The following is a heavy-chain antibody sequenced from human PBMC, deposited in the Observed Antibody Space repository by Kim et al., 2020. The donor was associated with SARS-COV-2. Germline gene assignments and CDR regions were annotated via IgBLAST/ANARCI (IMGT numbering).Heavy chain of an antibody. V-gene: IGHV3-9*01. CDR1: GFTFDDYA. CDR3: AKDNSRSFNYSPYYYYYGIDV. CDR2: ISWNSGSI. Sequence: GGSLRLSCAASGFTFDDYAMHWVRQAPGKGLEWVSGISWNSGSIGYADSVKGRFTISRDNAKNSLYLQMNSLRAEDTALYYCAKDNSRSFNYSPYYYYYGIDVWGQGTTVTVSS. J-gene: IGHJ6*02. D-gene: IGHD3-10*01.